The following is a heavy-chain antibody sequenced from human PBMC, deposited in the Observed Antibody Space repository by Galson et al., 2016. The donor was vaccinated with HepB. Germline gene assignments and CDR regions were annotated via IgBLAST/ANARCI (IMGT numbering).Heavy chain of an antibody. V-gene: IGHV3-23*01. CDR3: AKGFTYYGSGTYGFDY. J-gene: IGHJ4*01. CDR2: VSGGGGST. CDR1: GFTFSRYA. Sequence: SLRLSCAASGFTFSRYAMSWVRQAPGKGLEWVSGVSGGGGSTYYADSVKGRFTISRDNSKNTLFLQINSPRADDTAVYYCAKGFTYYGSGTYGFDYWGHGTLVTVSS. D-gene: IGHD3-10*01.